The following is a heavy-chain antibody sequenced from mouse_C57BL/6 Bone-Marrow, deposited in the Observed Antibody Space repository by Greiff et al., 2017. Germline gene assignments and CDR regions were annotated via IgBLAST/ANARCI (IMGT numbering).Heavy chain of an antibody. Sequence: QVQLQQPGAELVKPGASVKLSCKASGYTFTSYWMQWVKQRPGQGLEWIGEIDPSDSYTNYNQKFKGKATLTVDPSSSTAYMQLSSLTSEDSAVXYCAGYGSQPFAYWGQGTLVTGSA. CDR1: GYTFTSYW. D-gene: IGHD1-1*01. J-gene: IGHJ3*01. CDR3: AGYGSQPFAY. V-gene: IGHV1-50*01. CDR2: IDPSDSYT.